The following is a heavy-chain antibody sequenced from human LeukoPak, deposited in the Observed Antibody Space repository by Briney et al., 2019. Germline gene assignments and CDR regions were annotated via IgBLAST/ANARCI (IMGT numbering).Heavy chain of an antibody. CDR3: ARGPPTDYCDSSGFYYVFDY. CDR1: GGSISSGDYY. CDR2: IYYSGST. D-gene: IGHD3-22*01. J-gene: IGHJ4*02. Sequence: KTSETLSLTCTVSGGSISSGDYYWSWIRQPPGKGLEWIGYIYYSGSTSYNPSLKSRVTISVDTSKNQFSLKLSSVTAADTAVYFCARGPPTDYCDSSGFYYVFDYWGQGTLVTVSS. V-gene: IGHV4-30-4*01.